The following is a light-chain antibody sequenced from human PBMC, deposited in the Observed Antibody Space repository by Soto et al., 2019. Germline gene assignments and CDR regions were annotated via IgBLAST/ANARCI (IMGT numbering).Light chain of an antibody. CDR2: AAS. CDR3: QQYNSYSWT. CDR1: QSISSW. J-gene: IGKJ1*01. Sequence: DIQLTHSPSTLSASVGDRVTITCRASQSISSWLAWYQQKPGRAPKLLIYAASSLQTGVPSRFSGSGSGTEFTLTISSLQPDDFATYSCQQYNSYSWTFGQGTKVDIK. V-gene: IGKV1-5*01.